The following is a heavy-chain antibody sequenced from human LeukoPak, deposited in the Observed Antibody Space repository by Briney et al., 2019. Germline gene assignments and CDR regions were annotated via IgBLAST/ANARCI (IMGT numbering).Heavy chain of an antibody. CDR2: ISSSSSYI. D-gene: IGHD6-6*01. CDR1: GFTFSSYS. Sequence: GGSLRLSCAASGFTFSSYSMNWVRQAPGKGLEWFSSISSSSSYIYYADSVKGRFTISRDNAKNSLYLQMNSLRAEDTAVYYCWPLSSSWTDYWGQGTLVTVSS. J-gene: IGHJ4*02. CDR3: WPLSSSWTDY. V-gene: IGHV3-21*01.